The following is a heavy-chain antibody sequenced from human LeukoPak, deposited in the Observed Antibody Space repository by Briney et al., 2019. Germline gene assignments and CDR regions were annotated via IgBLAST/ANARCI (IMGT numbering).Heavy chain of an antibody. D-gene: IGHD3-10*02. V-gene: IGHV3-30*02. CDR1: GFTFSTYG. CDR3: AELGITMIGGV. Sequence: PGGSLRLSCAASGFTFSTYGMHWVRQAPGKGLEWAAFIRYDGSKKYYADSVKGRFTISRDNAKNSLHLQMNSLRAEDTAVYYCAELGITMIGGVWGKGTTVTISS. J-gene: IGHJ6*04. CDR2: IRYDGSKK.